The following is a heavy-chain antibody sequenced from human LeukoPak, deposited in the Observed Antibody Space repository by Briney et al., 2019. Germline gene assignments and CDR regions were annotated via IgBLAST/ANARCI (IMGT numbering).Heavy chain of an antibody. J-gene: IGHJ4*02. CDR1: GGTFSSYA. CDR2: IIPILGIA. D-gene: IGHD6-13*01. V-gene: IGHV1-69*04. Sequence: ASVKVSCKASGGTFSSYAISWVRQAPGQGLEWMGRIIPILGIANYAQKFQGRVTITADKSTSTAYMELSSLRSEDTAVYYCARASDSGYIDYRGQGTLVTVSS. CDR3: ARASDSGYIDY.